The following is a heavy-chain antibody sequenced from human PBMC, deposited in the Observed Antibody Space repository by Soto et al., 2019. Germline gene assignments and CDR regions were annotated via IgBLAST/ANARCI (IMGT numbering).Heavy chain of an antibody. CDR2: ISGSGGST. CDR3: AKGKVVRGVIAQEEY. J-gene: IGHJ4*02. Sequence: GGSLRLSCAASGFTFSSYAMSWVRQAPGKGLEWVSAISGSGGSTYYADSVKGRFTISRDNSKNTLYLQMNSLRAEDTAVYYCAKGKVVRGVIAQEEYWGQGTLVTVSS. CDR1: GFTFSSYA. V-gene: IGHV3-23*01. D-gene: IGHD3-10*01.